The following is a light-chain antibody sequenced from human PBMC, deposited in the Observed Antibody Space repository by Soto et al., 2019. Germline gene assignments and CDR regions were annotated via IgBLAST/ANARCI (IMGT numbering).Light chain of an antibody. V-gene: IGKV4-1*01. J-gene: IGKJ1*01. CDR1: QSVLYSSNNKNY. CDR2: WAS. Sequence: DIVMTQSPDSLAVSLGERATINCKSSQSVLYSSNNKNYLAWYQQKPGQPPKLLIYWASTRESGVPDRFSGSGSGTELNLTISSLQAEDVAVYYCQQYYSTPRPFGQGTKVEIK. CDR3: QQYYSTPRP.